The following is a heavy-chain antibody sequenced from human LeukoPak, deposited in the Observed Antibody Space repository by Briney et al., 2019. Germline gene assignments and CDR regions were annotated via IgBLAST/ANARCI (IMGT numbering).Heavy chain of an antibody. CDR2: INAGNGDT. D-gene: IGHD3-10*01. Sequence: ASVKVSCKASGFTFSSYSIHWVRQAPGQRLEWMGWINAGNGDTRYSQNFQGRVTITRDTSASTAYMELSSLRSEDTAVYYCARSYGSGSTHFDYWGQGTLVTVSS. CDR3: ARSYGSGSTHFDY. J-gene: IGHJ4*02. V-gene: IGHV1-3*01. CDR1: GFTFSSYS.